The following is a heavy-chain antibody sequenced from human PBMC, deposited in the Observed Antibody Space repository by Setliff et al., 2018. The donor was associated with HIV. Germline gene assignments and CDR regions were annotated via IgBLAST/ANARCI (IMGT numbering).Heavy chain of an antibody. CDR2: IFYKGST. V-gene: IGHV4-31*03. J-gene: IGHJ6*03. Sequence: SETLSLTCTVSGGSISTSSYYWGWIRQPPGKGLEWIGYIFYKGSTFYNPSLKSRVSISVLRSTDQFFLRLNSVTAADTAVYYCVRTNYYYYYMDVWGKGTTVTVSS. CDR1: GGSISTSSYY. CDR3: VRTNYYYYYMDV.